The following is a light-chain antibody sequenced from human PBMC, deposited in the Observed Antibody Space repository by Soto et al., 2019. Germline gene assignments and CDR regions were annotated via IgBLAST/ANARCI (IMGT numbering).Light chain of an antibody. CDR2: ATS. V-gene: IGKV1-39*01. Sequence: DIQLTQSPSFLSPSIGESVTITCRASQNITKYLNWYQQKTGKAPILLIYATSSLQTGVPSRFSGSGSGTDFTLTISNLQPEDFATYYCQQTYSAPRTFGQGTKVDIK. CDR1: QNITKY. CDR3: QQTYSAPRT. J-gene: IGKJ1*01.